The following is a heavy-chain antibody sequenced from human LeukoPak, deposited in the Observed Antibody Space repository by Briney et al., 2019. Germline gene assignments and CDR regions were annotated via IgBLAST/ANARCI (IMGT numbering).Heavy chain of an antibody. CDR1: GYTFTGYY. CDR3: ARDQLGYSSSSGYYYYMDV. Sequence: ASVKVSCEASGYTFTGYYMHWVRQAPGQGLEWMGWINPNSGGTNYAQKFQGRVTMTRDTSISTAYMELSRLRSDDTAVYYCARDQLGYSSSSGYYYYMDVWGKGTTVTVSS. D-gene: IGHD6-6*01. J-gene: IGHJ6*03. CDR2: INPNSGGT. V-gene: IGHV1-2*02.